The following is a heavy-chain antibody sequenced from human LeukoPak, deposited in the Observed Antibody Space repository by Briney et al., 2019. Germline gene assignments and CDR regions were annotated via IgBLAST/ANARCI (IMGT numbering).Heavy chain of an antibody. CDR1: GYNFTIYW. Sequence: GESLKISCKASGYNFTIYWIGWVRQMPGKRLEWMGVIYPGDSDTRYSPSFQGQVTISADKSISTAYLQWSSLKGSVTAMYYCAIFDFLFGEIDNWFDPWGQGTLVTVSS. CDR3: AIFDFLFGEIDNWFDP. J-gene: IGHJ5*02. V-gene: IGHV5-51*01. CDR2: IYPGDSDT. D-gene: IGHD3-3*01.